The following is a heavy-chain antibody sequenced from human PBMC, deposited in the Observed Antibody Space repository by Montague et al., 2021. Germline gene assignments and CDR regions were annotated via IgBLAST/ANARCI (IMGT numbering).Heavy chain of an antibody. CDR1: GGSISSSSYY. J-gene: IGHJ2*01. CDR3: ARPNIVTINWSFDL. D-gene: IGHD5-12*01. V-gene: IGHV4-39*01. Sequence: SETLSLTCTVSGGSISSSSYYWGWIRQPPGKGLEWIGSIYYSGNTYYNPSLKSRVTISVDPSKNQFSLRLSSATAAVTAVYYCARPNIVTINWSFDLWGRGTLVLVSS. CDR2: IYYSGNT.